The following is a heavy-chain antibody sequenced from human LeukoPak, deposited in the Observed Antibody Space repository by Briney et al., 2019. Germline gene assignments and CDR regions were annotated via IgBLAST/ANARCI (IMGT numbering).Heavy chain of an antibody. CDR2: INPNSGGT. J-gene: IGHJ4*02. D-gene: IGHD1-26*01. Sequence: ASVKVSCKASGYTFTGYYMHWVRQAPGQGLEWMGWINPNSGGTNYAQKFQGRVTMTRDTSISTAYMELSRLRSDDTAVYYCARDLEWELLGSAFDYWGQGTQVTVSS. CDR3: ARDLEWELLGSAFDY. V-gene: IGHV1-2*02. CDR1: GYTFTGYY.